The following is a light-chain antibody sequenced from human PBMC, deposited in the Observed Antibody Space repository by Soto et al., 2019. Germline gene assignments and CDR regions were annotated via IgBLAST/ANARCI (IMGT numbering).Light chain of an antibody. CDR1: QSVSSN. V-gene: IGKV3-11*01. Sequence: EIVLIQSPATLSLSPGERATLSCRASQSVSSNLAWYQQNPGQAPRLLIFDASNRATGIPARFSGSGSGTDFTLTISSLEPEDFATYYCQYYTLSSGPFGQGTKVE. J-gene: IGKJ1*01. CDR2: DAS. CDR3: QYYTLSSGP.